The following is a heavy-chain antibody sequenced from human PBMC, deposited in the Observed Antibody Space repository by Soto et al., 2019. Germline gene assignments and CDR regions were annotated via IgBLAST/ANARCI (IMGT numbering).Heavy chain of an antibody. CDR1: GDSVSSNRGA. J-gene: IGHJ6*02. CDR2: TYYRSKWYN. D-gene: IGHD4-17*01. Sequence: QVQLQQSGPGLVKPSQTLSLTCDISGDSVSSNRGAWTWIRQSPSRGLEWLGRTYYRSKWYNEYGLSVKSRITINADTCKNQFSIQLNSVTPEDAAVYYCARWDHDYGYLDVWGLGTTVTVSS. V-gene: IGHV6-1*01. CDR3: ARWDHDYGYLDV.